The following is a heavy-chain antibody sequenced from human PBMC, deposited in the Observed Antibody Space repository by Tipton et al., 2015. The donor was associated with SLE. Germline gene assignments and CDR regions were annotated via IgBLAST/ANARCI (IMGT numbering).Heavy chain of an antibody. CDR3: ARDLGAGWGGHWYFDL. Sequence: TLSLTCTVSGGSISSSHYYWDWIRPPPGRELEWIGYIYHSGSTNYNPSLKSRVTMSVDTSKNQFSLKLSSVTTADTAVYYRARDLGAGWGGHWYFDLWGRGTLLTVSS. CDR2: IYHSGST. V-gene: IGHV4-61*01. J-gene: IGHJ2*01. CDR1: GGSISSSHYY. D-gene: IGHD3-16*01.